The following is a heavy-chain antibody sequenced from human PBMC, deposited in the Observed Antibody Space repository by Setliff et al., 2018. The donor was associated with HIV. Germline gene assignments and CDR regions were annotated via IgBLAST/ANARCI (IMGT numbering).Heavy chain of an antibody. D-gene: IGHD6-19*01. J-gene: IGHJ3*02. Sequence: VSCKVSGYTLTELSRHWVRQAPGKGLEWMGGFDPEDGNTIYAQKFQGRVTMTADTSTDTAYMELSSLRSEDTAVYYCATVSHTNVAAHDAFDIWGQGTMVTV. CDR3: ATVSHTNVAAHDAFDI. CDR2: FDPEDGNT. V-gene: IGHV1-24*01. CDR1: GYTLTELS.